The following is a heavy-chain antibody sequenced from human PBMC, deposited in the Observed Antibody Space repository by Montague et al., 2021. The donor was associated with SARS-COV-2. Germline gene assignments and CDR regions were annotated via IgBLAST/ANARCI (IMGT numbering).Heavy chain of an antibody. CDR1: GDSISSYY. Sequence: SETLSLTCEVSGDSISSYYWSWIRQSPGKGLEWIVYVHYTGSTEYNPSLKTRVTLSLDTPRNHFSLQLRSVTAADTAVYYCSRAQNTCFIGNCVNYFEVWGLGALVTVSS. V-gene: IGHV4-59*01. CDR3: SRAQNTCFIGNCVNYFEV. D-gene: IGHD1-1*01. J-gene: IGHJ4*02. CDR2: VHYTGST.